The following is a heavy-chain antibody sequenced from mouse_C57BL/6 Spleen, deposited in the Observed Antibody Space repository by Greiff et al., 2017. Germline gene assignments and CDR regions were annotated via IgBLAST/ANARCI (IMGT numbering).Heavy chain of an antibody. CDR3: ARNYHYAMDY. V-gene: IGHV1-82*01. CDR2: LYPGDGDN. J-gene: IGHJ4*01. Sequence: QVQLQPSGPELVKPGASVKISCKASGYAFSSSWMNWVKQRPGKGLEWIGRLYPGDGDNNYNGKFKGKATLPAAKSTITAYMQRSSLTSEDSAVYFCARNYHYAMDYWGQGTSVTVSS. CDR1: GYAFSSSW. D-gene: IGHD2-1*01.